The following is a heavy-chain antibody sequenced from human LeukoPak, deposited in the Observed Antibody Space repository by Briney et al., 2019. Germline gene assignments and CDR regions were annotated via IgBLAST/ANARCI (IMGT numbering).Heavy chain of an antibody. Sequence: QPGGSLRLSCAASGFTFNSYWVNWVRQAPGKGLEWVANINQDGSDKKYVDSVKGRFTISRDNDKNSVYLQMNGLRAEDTAVYYCGYSSGWLFDYWGQGAQVTVSS. D-gene: IGHD6-19*01. CDR1: GFTFNSYW. V-gene: IGHV3-7*01. J-gene: IGHJ4*02. CDR3: GYSSGWLFDY. CDR2: INQDGSDK.